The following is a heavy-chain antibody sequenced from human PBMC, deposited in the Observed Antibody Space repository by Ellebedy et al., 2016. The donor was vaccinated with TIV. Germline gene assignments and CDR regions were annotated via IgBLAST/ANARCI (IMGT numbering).Heavy chain of an antibody. V-gene: IGHV3-74*01. J-gene: IGHJ4*02. Sequence: GESLKISCAATGFTFSSYWMHWVRQAPGKGLVWVSRINGDGSTTTYADSVRGRFTLSRDNAKNTLYLQMNSLRADDTAVYYCAIPYCTGGTCYSHGGFRWGQGTLVTVSS. CDR3: AIPYCTGGTCYSHGGFR. CDR1: GFTFSSYW. CDR2: INGDGSTT. D-gene: IGHD2-15*01.